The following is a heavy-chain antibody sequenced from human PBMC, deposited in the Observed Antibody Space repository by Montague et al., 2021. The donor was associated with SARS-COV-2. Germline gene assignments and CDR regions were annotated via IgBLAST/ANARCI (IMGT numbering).Heavy chain of an antibody. CDR1: GFTFSSYW. CDR2: IKQDGSEK. J-gene: IGHJ4*02. V-gene: IGHV3-7*01. CDR3: ARARSWFPFDY. D-gene: IGHD6-13*01. Sequence: SLRLSCAASGFTFSSYWMSWVRQAPGEGLEWVANIKQDGSEKYYVDSVKGRFTIHRDNAENSLYLEMSSLRAEDTAVYYCARARSWFPFDYWGQGTLVTVSS.